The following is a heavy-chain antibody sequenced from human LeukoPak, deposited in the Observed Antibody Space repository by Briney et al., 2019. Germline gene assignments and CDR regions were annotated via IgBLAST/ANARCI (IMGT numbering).Heavy chain of an antibody. V-gene: IGHV5-51*01. CDR1: GYSLTNHW. CDR3: ARGGSAGDY. Sequence: GESLKISCRGSGYSLTNHWIGWVRPVPGKGLELMGINYPGGSGNRYSAFFEGPITHPPEKSISTAYLQWSSLKASDTAMYYCARGGSAGDYWGEGTLVTVSS. J-gene: IGHJ4*02. D-gene: IGHD6-13*01. CDR2: NYPGGSGN.